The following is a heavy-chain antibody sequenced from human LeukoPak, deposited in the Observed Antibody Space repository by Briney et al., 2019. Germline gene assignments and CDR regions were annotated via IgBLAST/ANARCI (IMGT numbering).Heavy chain of an antibody. D-gene: IGHD3-16*01. CDR2: LSFDGAHK. J-gene: IGHJ4*02. V-gene: IGHV3-30*04. Sequence: GGSLRLSCAASGFTFRHYAVQWVRQAPGRGLEWVAVLSFDGAHKYYAESVKGRFTISKDNSNNTLFLQMDSLRLEDTALYYCVRARAGGLDYWGQGTLVTVSS. CDR1: GFTFRHYA. CDR3: VRARAGGLDY.